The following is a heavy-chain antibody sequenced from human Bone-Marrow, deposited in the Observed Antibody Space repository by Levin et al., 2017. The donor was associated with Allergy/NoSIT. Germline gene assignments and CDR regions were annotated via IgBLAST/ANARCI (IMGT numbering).Heavy chain of an antibody. CDR3: ARLGYYGSGRNAFDI. CDR1: GGSISSYY. J-gene: IGHJ3*02. Sequence: PSETLSLTCTVSGGSISSYYWSWIRQPPGKGLEWIGYIYYSGSTNYNPSLKSRVTISVDTSKNQFSLKLSSVTAADTAVYYCARLGYYGSGRNAFDIWGQGTMVTVSS. CDR2: IYYSGST. D-gene: IGHD3-10*01. V-gene: IGHV4-59*08.